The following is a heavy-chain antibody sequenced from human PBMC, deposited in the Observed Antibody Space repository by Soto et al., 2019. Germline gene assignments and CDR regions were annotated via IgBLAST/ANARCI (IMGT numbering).Heavy chain of an antibody. CDR1: GGSISSSSYY. V-gene: IGHV4-39*01. CDR2: IYYSGST. Sequence: QLQLQESGPGLVKPSETLSLTCTVSGGSISSSSYYWGWIRQPPGKGLEWIGSIYYSGSTYYNPSLKSRVTISVDTSKNQFSLRLSSVTDADPAVYYCESRGAGDDYYDSKRWFDPWGQGTLVTVSS. D-gene: IGHD3-22*01. CDR3: ESRGAGDDYYDSKRWFDP. J-gene: IGHJ5*02.